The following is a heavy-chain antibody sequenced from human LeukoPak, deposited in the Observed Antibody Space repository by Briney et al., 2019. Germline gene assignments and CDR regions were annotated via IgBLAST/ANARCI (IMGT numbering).Heavy chain of an antibody. CDR1: GFAITDHH. Sequence: GGSLRLSCAASGFAITDHHMDWVRQAPGKGMEWVGRSQTTKPNSFTTEYAASVKGRFTISRDDSKNTLYLQMNSLRAEDTAVYYCAKDWHVGYYGSGSYYDAFDIWGQGTMVTVSS. J-gene: IGHJ3*02. CDR2: SQTTKPNSFTT. CDR3: AKDWHVGYYGSGSYYDAFDI. D-gene: IGHD3-10*01. V-gene: IGHV3-72*01.